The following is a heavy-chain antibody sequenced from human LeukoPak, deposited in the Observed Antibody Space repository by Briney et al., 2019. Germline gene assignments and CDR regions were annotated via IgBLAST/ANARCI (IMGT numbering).Heavy chain of an antibody. CDR3: ARASTVTTHYYYYYGMDV. CDR1: GGTFSSYA. Sequence: ASVKVSCKASGGTFSSYAISWVRQAPGQGLEWMGGTIPIFGTANYAQKFQGRVTITADKSTSTAYMELSSLRSEDTAVYYCARASTVTTHYYYYYGMDVWGKGTTVTVSS. D-gene: IGHD4-17*01. J-gene: IGHJ6*04. CDR2: TIPIFGTA. V-gene: IGHV1-69*06.